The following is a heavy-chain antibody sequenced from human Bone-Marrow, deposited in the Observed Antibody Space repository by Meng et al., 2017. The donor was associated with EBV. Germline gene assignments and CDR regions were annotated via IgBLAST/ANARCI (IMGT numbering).Heavy chain of an antibody. D-gene: IGHD3-22*01. CDR1: GYTFTSYA. CDR2: INVGNGDT. Sequence: QVRLVQSGVEVKKPGSSVKVPCEASGYTFTSYARHWVRQAPGQRLEWMGWINVGNGDTKYSQKFHGRVTITRDTSATTAYMELSSLTSEDTAVYYCARDSTGDSRRFDPWGQGTLVTVSS. V-gene: IGHV1-3*01. CDR3: ARDSTGDSRRFDP. J-gene: IGHJ5*02.